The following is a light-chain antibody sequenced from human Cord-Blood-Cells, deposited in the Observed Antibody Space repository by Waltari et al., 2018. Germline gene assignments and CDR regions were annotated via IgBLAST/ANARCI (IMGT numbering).Light chain of an antibody. Sequence: QSALTKPPSASGPPGQSVTISCTGPTRDVGGYNYVSWYQQHPGKAPKLMIYEVSKRPSGVPDRFSGSKSGNTASLTVSGLQAEDEADYYCSSYAGSNNYVFGTGTKVTVL. V-gene: IGLV2-8*01. J-gene: IGLJ1*01. CDR3: SSYAGSNNYV. CDR1: TRDVGGYNY. CDR2: EVS.